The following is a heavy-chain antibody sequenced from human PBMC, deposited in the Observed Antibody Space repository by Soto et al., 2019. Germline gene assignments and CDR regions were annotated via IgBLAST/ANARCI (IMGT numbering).Heavy chain of an antibody. CDR2: ISYDGSNK. CDR1: GFTFSSYG. CDR3: AKDVVVGATTGLGDYYYYYGMDV. Sequence: QVQLVESGGGVGQPGRSLRLSCAASGFTFSSYGMHWVRQAPGKGLEWVAVISYDGSNKYYADSVKGRFTISRDNSKNSLYLQMNSLRAEDTAVYYCAKDVVVGATTGLGDYYYYYGMDVWGQGTTVTVSS. J-gene: IGHJ6*02. D-gene: IGHD1-26*01. V-gene: IGHV3-30*18.